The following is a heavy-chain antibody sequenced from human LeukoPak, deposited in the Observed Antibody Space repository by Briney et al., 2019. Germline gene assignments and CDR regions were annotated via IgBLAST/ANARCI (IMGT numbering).Heavy chain of an antibody. V-gene: IGHV3-30*02. D-gene: IGHD5/OR15-5a*01. Sequence: RSGESLRLSCLASGFAFSAYEMNWVRQAPGKGLEWVAFIRFDGSNEYYADSVKGRFTISRDNSKSTLYLQTNSLRVEDTALYYCVKQVYGETGYFDSWGQGTLVTVSS. CDR1: GFAFSAYE. CDR3: VKQVYGETGYFDS. CDR2: IRFDGSNE. J-gene: IGHJ4*02.